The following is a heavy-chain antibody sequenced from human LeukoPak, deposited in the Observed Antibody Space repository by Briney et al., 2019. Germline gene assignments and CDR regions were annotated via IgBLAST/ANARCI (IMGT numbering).Heavy chain of an antibody. Sequence: ASMKVSCKASGYSFTGYYMHWVRQAPGQGLELKGCINPNSGGTDYAQKFQGRVTMTRATSISTAYLELSRLTSDDTAVYSCAGLSGYAPYYFDYWGQGRVVAVSS. CDR3: AGLSGYAPYYFDY. V-gene: IGHV1-2*02. CDR2: INPNSGGT. D-gene: IGHD5-12*01. CDR1: GYSFTGYY. J-gene: IGHJ4*02.